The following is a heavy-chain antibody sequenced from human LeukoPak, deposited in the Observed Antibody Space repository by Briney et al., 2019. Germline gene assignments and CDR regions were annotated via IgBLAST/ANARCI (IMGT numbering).Heavy chain of an antibody. Sequence: SETLSLTCTVSGGSISSYYWSWIRQPPGKGLEWIGYIYYSGSTNYNPSLKSRVTISVDTSKNQFSLKLSSVTAADTAVYYCASRYYYDSSAISDYWGQGTLVTVSS. J-gene: IGHJ4*02. V-gene: IGHV4-59*08. CDR3: ASRYYYDSSAISDY. D-gene: IGHD3-22*01. CDR2: IYYSGST. CDR1: GGSISSYY.